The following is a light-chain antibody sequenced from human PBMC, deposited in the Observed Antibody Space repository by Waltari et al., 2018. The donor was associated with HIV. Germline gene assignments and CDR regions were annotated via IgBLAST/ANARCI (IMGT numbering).Light chain of an antibody. J-gene: IGLJ2*01. CDR2: RNK. CDR1: SSNIGTNY. Sequence: QSVLTQPPSASGTPGQRVTISCYGSSSNIGTNYVYWYQQLPGTAPKVVIYRNKQRPSGVPDRFSGSKSGTSASLAINGLRSEDEANYYCAVWDDTLRGVFGGGTKLTVL. CDR3: AVWDDTLRGV. V-gene: IGLV1-47*01.